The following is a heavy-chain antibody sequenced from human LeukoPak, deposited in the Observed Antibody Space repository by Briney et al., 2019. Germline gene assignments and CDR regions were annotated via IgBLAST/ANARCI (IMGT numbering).Heavy chain of an antibody. CDR1: GFTFSSYA. V-gene: IGHV3-23*01. Sequence: GGSLRLSCAASGFTFSSYAMSWVRQAPGKGLEWVSAISGSGGSTYYADSVKGRFTISRDNSKNTLFLQMNSLRAEDTAVFYCAKALTYCSGGSCYSAFDIWGQGTMVSVSS. CDR3: AKALTYCSGGSCYSAFDI. D-gene: IGHD2-15*01. J-gene: IGHJ3*02. CDR2: ISGSGGST.